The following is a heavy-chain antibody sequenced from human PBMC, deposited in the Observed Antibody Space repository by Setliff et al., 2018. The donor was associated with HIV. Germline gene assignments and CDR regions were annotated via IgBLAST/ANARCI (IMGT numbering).Heavy chain of an antibody. V-gene: IGHV4-59*11. D-gene: IGHD1-26*01. CDR2: IYYNGIT. Sequence: KTSETLSLTCTVSGGSISSHYWSWIRQPPGKGLEWIGGIYYNGITNYNPSLKSRVIISVDTSKNQFSLKLSSVTAADTAVYYCARGGTSSNWFDPWGQGTLVTVSS. J-gene: IGHJ5*01. CDR1: GGSISSHY. CDR3: ARGGTSSNWFDP.